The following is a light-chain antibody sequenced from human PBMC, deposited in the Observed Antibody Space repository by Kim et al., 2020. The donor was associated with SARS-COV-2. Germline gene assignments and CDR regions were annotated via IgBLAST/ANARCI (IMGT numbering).Light chain of an antibody. J-gene: IGKJ2*01. CDR1: QSVASNH. CDR2: GTS. V-gene: IGKV3-20*01. Sequence: EIVLTQSPGTLSLSPGERATLSCRASQSVASNHLAWFQQKPGQAPRLLIYGTSSRATGIPDRFSASESGTDFTLTISRLEPEDFAVYYCQQYDRSRYTFGQGTKLEI. CDR3: QQYDRSRYT.